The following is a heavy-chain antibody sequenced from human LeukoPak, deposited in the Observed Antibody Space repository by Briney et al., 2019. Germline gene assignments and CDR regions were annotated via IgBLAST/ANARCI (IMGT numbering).Heavy chain of an antibody. CDR2: IGTAGDT. CDR1: GFTFSSYD. CDR3: AKGAGNFDPPGLFDF. J-gene: IGHJ4*02. Sequence: GGSLRLSCAASGFTFSSYDMHWVRQATGKGLEWVSAIGTAGDTYYPGSVKGRFTISRENAKNSLYLQMNSLRAEDTALYYCAKGAGNFDPPGLFDFWGQGALVTVSS. D-gene: IGHD4-23*01. V-gene: IGHV3-13*01.